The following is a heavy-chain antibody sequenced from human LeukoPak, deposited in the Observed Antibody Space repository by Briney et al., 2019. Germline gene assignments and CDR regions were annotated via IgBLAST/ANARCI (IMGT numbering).Heavy chain of an antibody. D-gene: IGHD6-6*01. CDR2: INHSGST. CDR1: GGSFSGYY. J-gene: IGHJ6*03. V-gene: IGHV4-34*01. Sequence: PSETLSLTCAVYGGSFSGYYWSWIRQPPGKGLEWIGEINHSGSTNYNPSLKSRVTISVDTSKNQFSLKLSSVTAADTAVYYCAGIAARPPTYYYYMDVWGKGTTVTVSS. CDR3: AGIAARPPTYYYYMDV.